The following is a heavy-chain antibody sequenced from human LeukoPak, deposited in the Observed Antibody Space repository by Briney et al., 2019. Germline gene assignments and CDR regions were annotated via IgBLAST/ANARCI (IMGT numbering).Heavy chain of an antibody. CDR3: ASSERCSTTCPLDY. J-gene: IGHJ4*02. CDR2: INHSGST. Sequence: SETLSLTCAVYGGSFRGYYWSWIRQPPGKGLEWIGEINHSGSTNYNPSLKSRVTISLDTSMKKFSLKLNSVTAADTAVYYCASSERCSTTCPLDYWGQGTLVTVSS. D-gene: IGHD2-2*01. V-gene: IGHV4-34*01. CDR1: GGSFRGYY.